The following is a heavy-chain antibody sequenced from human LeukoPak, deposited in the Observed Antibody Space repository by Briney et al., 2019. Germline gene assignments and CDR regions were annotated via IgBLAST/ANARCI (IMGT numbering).Heavy chain of an antibody. CDR3: ARVQLTGYYYYYGMDV. CDR1: GFTFSSYG. Sequence: GRSLRLSCAASGFTFSSYGMHWVRQAPGKGLEWVAVIWYDGSNKYYADSVKGRFTISRDNSKNTLYLQMNSLRAGDTAVYYCARVQLTGYYYYYGMDVWGKGTTVTVSS. D-gene: IGHD7-27*01. V-gene: IGHV3-33*01. J-gene: IGHJ6*04. CDR2: IWYDGSNK.